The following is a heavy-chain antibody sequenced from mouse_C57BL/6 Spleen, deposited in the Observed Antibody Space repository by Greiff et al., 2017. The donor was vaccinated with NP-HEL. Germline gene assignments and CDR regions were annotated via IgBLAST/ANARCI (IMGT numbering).Heavy chain of an antibody. CDR1: GFTFSSYA. J-gene: IGHJ3*01. V-gene: IGHV5-4*01. CDR3: ARETSAWFAY. Sequence: EVKVVESGGGLVKPGGSLKLSCAASGFTFSSYAMSWVRQTPEKRLEWVATISDGGSYTYYPDNVKGRFTISRDNAKNNLYLQMSHLKSEDTAMYYCARETSAWFAYWGQGTLVTVSA. CDR2: ISDGGSYT.